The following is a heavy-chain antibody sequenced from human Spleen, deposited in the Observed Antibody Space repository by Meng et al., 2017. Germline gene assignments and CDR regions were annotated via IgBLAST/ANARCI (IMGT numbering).Heavy chain of an antibody. V-gene: IGHV3-7*01. CDR1: GFTFSSYW. D-gene: IGHD4-17*01. Sequence: GGSLRLSCAASGFTFSSYWMHWVRQAPGKGLEWVANIKEDGSEKYYVDSVKGRFTISRDNAKNSLYLQMNSLRAEDTAVYYCARDEMTTVTTLDYWGQGNLVTVSS. CDR3: ARDEMTTVTTLDY. J-gene: IGHJ4*02. CDR2: IKEDGSEK.